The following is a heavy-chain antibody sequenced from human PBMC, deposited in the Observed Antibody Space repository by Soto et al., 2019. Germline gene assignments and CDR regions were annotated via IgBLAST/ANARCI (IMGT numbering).Heavy chain of an antibody. CDR3: ARKVSGSTGRPDFWYFDI. D-gene: IGHD3-10*01. CDR2: ISGGGDAT. V-gene: IGHV3-23*01. Sequence: EVQLLDSGGGLVQPGGSLRLSCAASGFTFSGYALTWVRQAPGQGLEWVSAISGGGDATFYADSVKGRFTISRDNSKNTLYLQMNTLRSEDTAVYYCARKVSGSTGRPDFWYFDIWGRGTLVTVSS. J-gene: IGHJ2*01. CDR1: GFTFSGYA.